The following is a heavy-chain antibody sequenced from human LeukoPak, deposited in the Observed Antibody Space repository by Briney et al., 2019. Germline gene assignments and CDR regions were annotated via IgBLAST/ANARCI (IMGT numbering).Heavy chain of an antibody. CDR3: ARWGYGDYRDAFDI. J-gene: IGHJ3*02. Sequence: GGSLRLSCAASGFTFSSYSMNWVRQAPGKGLEWVSYISSSGSTIYYADSVKGRFTISRDNAKNSLYLQMNSLRAEDTAVYYCARWGYGDYRDAFDIWGQGTMVTVSS. CDR1: GFTFSSYS. D-gene: IGHD4-17*01. V-gene: IGHV3-48*04. CDR2: ISSSGSTI.